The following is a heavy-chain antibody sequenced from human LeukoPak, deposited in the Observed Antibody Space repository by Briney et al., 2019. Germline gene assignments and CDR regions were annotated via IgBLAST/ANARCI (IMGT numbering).Heavy chain of an antibody. D-gene: IGHD1-26*01. J-gene: IGHJ6*02. CDR1: GFTFSDYY. CDR2: ISSSGSTI. V-gene: IGHV3-11*01. CDR3: ARQDSPYYYYYYYGMDV. Sequence: PGGSLRLSCAASGFTFSDYYMSWIRQAPGKGLEWVSYISSSGSTIYYADSVKGRFTISRGNAKNSLYLQMNSLRAEDTAVYYCARQDSPYYYYYYYGMDVWGQGTTVTVSS.